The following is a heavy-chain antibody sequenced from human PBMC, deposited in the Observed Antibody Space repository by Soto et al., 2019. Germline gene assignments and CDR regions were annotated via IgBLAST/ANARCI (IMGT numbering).Heavy chain of an antibody. CDR1: GTTFTSFG. V-gene: IGHV1-18*01. J-gene: IGHJ4*02. Sequence: GASVKVSCKASGTTFTSFGFSWVRQAPGQGLEWVGWISANNRDTTYSEKFQGRVTLTTDTSTNTAYMELSSLRSDDTATYYCAHRSGYCSGGSCYHFDYWGQGTLVTVSS. D-gene: IGHD2-15*01. CDR3: AHRSGYCSGGSCYHFDY. CDR2: ISANNRDT.